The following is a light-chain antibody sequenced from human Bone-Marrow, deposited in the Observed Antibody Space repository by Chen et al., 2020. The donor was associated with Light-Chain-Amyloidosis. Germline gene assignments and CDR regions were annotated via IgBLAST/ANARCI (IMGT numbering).Light chain of an antibody. CDR1: QSISSY. Sequence: DIQMTQSPSSLSASVGDRVTITCRASQSISSYLNWYQQKPGKAPKPLIYAASSLQSGLPSRFSGSGSGTNFTRTISSLQPEDFATYYCQQSYSTPWTFGQGTKVEIK. CDR3: QQSYSTPWT. J-gene: IGKJ1*01. V-gene: IGKV1-39*01. CDR2: AAS.